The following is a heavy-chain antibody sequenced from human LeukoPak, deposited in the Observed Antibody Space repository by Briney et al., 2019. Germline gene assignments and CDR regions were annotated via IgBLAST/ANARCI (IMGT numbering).Heavy chain of an antibody. CDR3: AKVRRPTVAATDDFDV. CDR2: ISGSGDNT. J-gene: IGHJ3*01. Sequence: PGGSLRLSCAASGFTFSSYAMNWVRQAPGKGLEWASSISGSGDNTNYADSVKGRFTISRDNSKNTLYLQVNNLRDEDTAIYYCAKVRRPTVAATDDFDVWGQGTMVTVSS. V-gene: IGHV3-23*01. D-gene: IGHD4-23*01. CDR1: GFTFSSYA.